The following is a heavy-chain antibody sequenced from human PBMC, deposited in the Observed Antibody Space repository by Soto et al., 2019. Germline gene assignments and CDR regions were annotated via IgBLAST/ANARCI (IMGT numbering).Heavy chain of an antibody. Sequence: GASVKVSCKVSGYTLTELSMHWVRQAPGKGLEWMGGFDPEDGETIYAQKIQGRVNMNEDTSTDTNYIEMSSLRSEDTAVFYFATGVVYGYCSSTSCSDFDYWGQGTLVTVSS. CDR2: FDPEDGET. D-gene: IGHD2-2*01. J-gene: IGHJ4*02. V-gene: IGHV1-24*01. CDR1: GYTLTELS. CDR3: ATGVVYGYCSSTSCSDFDY.